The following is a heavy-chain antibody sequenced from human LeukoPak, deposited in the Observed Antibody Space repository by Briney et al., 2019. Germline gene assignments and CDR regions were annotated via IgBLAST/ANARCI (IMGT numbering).Heavy chain of an antibody. Sequence: SVKVSCKASGGTFSSYTISWVRQAPGQGLEWMGRIIPILGIVNYAQKFQGRVTITADTSTDTAYMELSSLRSEDTAVYYCATGSVEMATNTLDYWGQGTPVTVSS. CDR3: ATGSVEMATNTLDY. D-gene: IGHD5-24*01. J-gene: IGHJ4*02. CDR1: GGTFSSYT. V-gene: IGHV1-69*02. CDR2: IIPILGIV.